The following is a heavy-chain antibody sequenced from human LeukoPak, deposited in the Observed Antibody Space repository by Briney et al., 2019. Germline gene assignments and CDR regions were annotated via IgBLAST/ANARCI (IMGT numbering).Heavy chain of an antibody. V-gene: IGHV3-30*02. J-gene: IGHJ2*01. D-gene: IGHD3-22*01. CDR3: AGSDTIGYLPREWDYWYFDL. CDR2: IRYDGSDK. Sequence: PGGSLRLSCAASGFNFDGYGMHWVRQAPGKGLEWVAFIRYDGSDKYYADSVKGRFTISRDNAKNSLYLQMNSLRVEDTAVYYCAGSDTIGYLPREWDYWYFDLWGRGTLVTVSS. CDR1: GFNFDGYG.